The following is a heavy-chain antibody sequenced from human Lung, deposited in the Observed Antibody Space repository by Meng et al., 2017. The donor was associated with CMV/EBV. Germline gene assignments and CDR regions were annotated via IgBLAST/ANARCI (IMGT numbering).Heavy chain of an antibody. J-gene: IGHJ4*02. CDR1: GGSISSGSNY. CDR2: FSRSGST. CDR3: ALYTGGGAKIDY. V-gene: IGHV4-39*07. Sequence: SXTXSLXXTVSGGSISSGSNYWGWIRQPPGRGLEWIGSFSRSGSTYYNPSLKSRVTMSVDTSMNQFSLKLTSMTAADTARYFCALYTGGGAKIDYWGQGTXVTVSS. D-gene: IGHD1-26*01.